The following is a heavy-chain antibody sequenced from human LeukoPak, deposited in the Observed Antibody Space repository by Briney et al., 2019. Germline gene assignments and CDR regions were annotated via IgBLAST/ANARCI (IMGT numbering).Heavy chain of an antibody. CDR2: ISYDGSNK. CDR1: GFTFSSYG. J-gene: IGHJ6*02. D-gene: IGHD3-10*01. CDR3: AKDFAPHITMVRVAYYYYGMDV. V-gene: IGHV3-30*18. Sequence: GGSLRLSCAASGFTFSSYGMHWVRQAPGKGLEWVAVISYDGSNKYYADSVKGRFTISRDNSKNTLYLQMNSLRAEDTAVYYCAKDFAPHITMVRVAYYYYGMDVWGQGTTVTVSS.